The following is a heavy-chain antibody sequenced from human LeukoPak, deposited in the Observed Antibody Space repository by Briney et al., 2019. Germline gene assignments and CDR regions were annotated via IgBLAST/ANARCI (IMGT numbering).Heavy chain of an antibody. CDR3: ARGTAVAGTGNYYYYYMDV. V-gene: IGHV4-4*07. Sequence: SQSRSLTSTVSGGSISSYYCSWIRHPAAKGLDWIGPILTSGSTNYNPSLKSRVTMSVDTSKNQFSLKLSSVTAADTAVYYCARGTAVAGTGNYYYYYMDVWGKGTTVTVSS. D-gene: IGHD6-19*01. CDR2: ILTSGST. J-gene: IGHJ6*03. CDR1: GGSISSYY.